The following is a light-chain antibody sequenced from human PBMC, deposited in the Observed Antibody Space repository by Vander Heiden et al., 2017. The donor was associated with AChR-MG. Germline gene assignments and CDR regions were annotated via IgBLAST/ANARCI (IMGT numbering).Light chain of an antibody. CDR2: LGS. V-gene: IGKV2-28*01. J-gene: IGKJ2*01. CDR3: LQLTQIPFT. CDR1: QSLLHSDGYTY. Sequence: DVVMTHSPLSLPVTPGEPASISCRSSQSLLHSDGYTYLDWYLQKPGQSPQLLIYLGSTRASGVPDRFRGSGSGTDFTLKISKVEAEDVGVYYCLQLTQIPFTFGQGTKLEIK.